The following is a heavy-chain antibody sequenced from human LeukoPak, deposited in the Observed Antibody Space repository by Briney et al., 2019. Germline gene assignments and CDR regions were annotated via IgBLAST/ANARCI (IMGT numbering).Heavy chain of an antibody. V-gene: IGHV4-59*01. CDR2: IYYSGST. Sequence: PSETLSLTCTVSGGSISSYYWSWIRQPPGKGLEWIGYIYYSGSTNYNPSLKSRVTISVDTSKNQFSLKLSSVTAADTAVYYCARARLMVRAYDAFDIWGQGTMVTVSS. J-gene: IGHJ3*02. D-gene: IGHD3-10*01. CDR3: ARARLMVRAYDAFDI. CDR1: GGSISSYY.